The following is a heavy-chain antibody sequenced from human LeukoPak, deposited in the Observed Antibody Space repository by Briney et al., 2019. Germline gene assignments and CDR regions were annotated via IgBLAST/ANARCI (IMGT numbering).Heavy chain of an antibody. CDR3: ARDYGDY. D-gene: IGHD4-17*01. CDR2: IKQDGSDK. Sequence: GRSLRLSCAASGFTFSNYWMNWVRQAPGKGLEWVANIKQDGSDKYYVDSVRGRFIISRGNAQNSLYLQMSSLRAEDTAVYYCARDYGDYWGQGTLVTVSS. J-gene: IGHJ4*02. V-gene: IGHV3-7*01. CDR1: GFTFSNYW.